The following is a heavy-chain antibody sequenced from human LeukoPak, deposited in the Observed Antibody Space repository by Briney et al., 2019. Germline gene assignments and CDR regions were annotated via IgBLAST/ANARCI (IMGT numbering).Heavy chain of an antibody. CDR2: IYHSGST. Sequence: SETLSLTCTVSGYSISSGYFWGWIRQPPGKGLEWIGEIYHSGSTYYTPSLKSRVTISIDTSKNQFSLKLSSVTAADTAVCYCARAYSSSWYFNWFDPWGQGTLVTVSS. D-gene: IGHD6-13*01. CDR3: ARAYSSSWYFNWFDP. V-gene: IGHV4-38-2*02. CDR1: GYSISSGYF. J-gene: IGHJ5*02.